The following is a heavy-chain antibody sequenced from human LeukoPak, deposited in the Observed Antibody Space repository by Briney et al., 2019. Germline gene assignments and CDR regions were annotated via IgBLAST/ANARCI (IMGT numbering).Heavy chain of an antibody. CDR2: IKQDGSEK. Sequence: PGGSLRLSCAASGFTFSSYWMCWVRQAPGKGLEWVANIKQDGSEKYYVDSVKGRFTISRDNAKNSLYLQMNSLRAEDTAVYYCAREGRAVDTAMVGYYMDVWGKGTTVTVSS. J-gene: IGHJ6*03. V-gene: IGHV3-7*01. CDR3: AREGRAVDTAMVGYYMDV. CDR1: GFTFSSYW. D-gene: IGHD5-18*01.